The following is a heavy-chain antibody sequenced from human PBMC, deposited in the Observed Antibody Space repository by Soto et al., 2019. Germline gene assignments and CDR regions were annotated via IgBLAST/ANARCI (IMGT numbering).Heavy chain of an antibody. CDR2: IIPIFGTA. CDR1: GGTFSSYA. J-gene: IGHJ6*02. Sequence: ASVKVSCKASGGTFSSYAISWVRQAPGQGLEWMGGIIPIFGTANYAQKFQGRVTITADESTSTAYMELSSLRSEDTAVYYCARDRRPDYSSSSLTYYYYGMDVCGQGTTLTVSS. D-gene: IGHD6-6*01. CDR3: ARDRRPDYSSSSLTYYYYGMDV. V-gene: IGHV1-69*13.